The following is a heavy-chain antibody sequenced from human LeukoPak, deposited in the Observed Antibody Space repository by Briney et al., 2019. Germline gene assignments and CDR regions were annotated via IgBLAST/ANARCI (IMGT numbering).Heavy chain of an antibody. CDR2: IIPIFGTA. Sequence: SVKVSCKASGGTFSSYAISWVRQAPGQGLEWMGGIIPIFGTANYAQKFQGRVTITADESTSTAYMELSSLRSEDTAVYYCARDEKHGPSSGWYEYYFDYWGQGTLVTVSS. D-gene: IGHD6-13*01. J-gene: IGHJ4*02. V-gene: IGHV1-69*13. CDR3: ARDEKHGPSSGWYEYYFDY. CDR1: GGTFSSYA.